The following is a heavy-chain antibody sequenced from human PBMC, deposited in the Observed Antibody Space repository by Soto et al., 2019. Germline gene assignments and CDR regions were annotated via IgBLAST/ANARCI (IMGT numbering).Heavy chain of an antibody. J-gene: IGHJ6*02. Sequence: QVQVVQSGAEVKKPGASVKVSCKASGYTFTSYDINWGRQATGQGLEWMGWMNANSGNTGYAQKFQGRVTMTRNTSISTAYMELSSLRSEDAAVYYCARERTSYGMDVWGQGTTVTVSS. CDR3: ARERTSYGMDV. CDR1: GYTFTSYD. V-gene: IGHV1-8*01. CDR2: MNANSGNT.